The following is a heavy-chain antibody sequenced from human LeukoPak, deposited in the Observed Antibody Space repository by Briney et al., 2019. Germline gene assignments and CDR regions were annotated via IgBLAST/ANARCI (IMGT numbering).Heavy chain of an antibody. V-gene: IGHV4-34*01. CDR2: ITHSGCT. CDR3: ARRRYFDL. CDR1: GGSFSGYY. Sequence: SETLSLTCAVYGGSFSGYYWSWIRQPPGKGLEWIGEITHSGCTNYNPSLKSRVTISVGTSKNQFSLKLSSVTAADTAVYYCARRRYFDLWGRGTLVTVSS. J-gene: IGHJ2*01.